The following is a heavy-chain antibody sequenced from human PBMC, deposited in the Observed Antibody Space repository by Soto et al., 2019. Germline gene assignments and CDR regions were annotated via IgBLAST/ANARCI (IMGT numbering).Heavy chain of an antibody. CDR2: TRNKANSYTT. CDR1: GFTFSDHY. D-gene: IGHD4-17*01. Sequence: EVHLVESGGGLVQPGGSLRLSCAASGFTFSDHYMDWVRQAPGKGLEWVGRTRNKANSYTTEYAASVKGRFAISRDDSKNSLYLQLNSLKAEDTAVYYCTSSWGDYRCFDYWGQGTLVTVSS. CDR3: TSSWGDYRCFDY. J-gene: IGHJ4*02. V-gene: IGHV3-72*01.